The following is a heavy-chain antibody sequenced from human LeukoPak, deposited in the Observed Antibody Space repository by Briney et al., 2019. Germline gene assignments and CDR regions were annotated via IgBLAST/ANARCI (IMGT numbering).Heavy chain of an antibody. CDR2: IYSGGST. CDR1: GFTVSSNY. V-gene: IGHV3-66*01. CDR3: ARRYCSSSSCYDY. Sequence: PGGSLRLSCAASGFTVSSNYMSWLRQALGKGLEWVSVIYSGGSTYYADSVKGRFTISRDNSKNTLYLQMNSLRAEDTAVYYCARRYCSSSSCYDYWGQGTLVTASS. J-gene: IGHJ4*02. D-gene: IGHD2-2*01.